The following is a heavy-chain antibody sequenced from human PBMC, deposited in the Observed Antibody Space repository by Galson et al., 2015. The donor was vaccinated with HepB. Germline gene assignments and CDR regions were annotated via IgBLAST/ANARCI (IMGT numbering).Heavy chain of an antibody. Sequence: SVKVSCKASGGTSSSYTISWVRQAPGQGLEWMGRIIPILGIANYAQKFQGRVTITADKSTSTAYMELSSLRSEDTAVYYCARGTGLVRSSWHQTTWWFDPWGQGTLVTVSS. CDR3: ARGTGLVRSSWHQTTWWFDP. CDR1: GGTSSSYT. CDR2: IIPILGIA. V-gene: IGHV1-69*02. D-gene: IGHD6-13*01. J-gene: IGHJ5*02.